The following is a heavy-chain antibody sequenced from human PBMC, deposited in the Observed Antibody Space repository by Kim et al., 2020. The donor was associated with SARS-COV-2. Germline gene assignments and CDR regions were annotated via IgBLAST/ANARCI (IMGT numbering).Heavy chain of an antibody. CDR3: ARVYIYYYYGMDV. J-gene: IGHJ6*02. V-gene: IGHV3-7*03. CDR1: GFTFSRYW. CDR2: IKQDGSEK. Sequence: GGSLRLSCAASGFTFSRYWMSWVRQAPGKGLEWVANIKQDGSEKYYVDSVKGRFTISRDNAKNSLYLQMNSLRAEDTAVYYCARVYIYYYYGMDVWGQGTTVTVSS.